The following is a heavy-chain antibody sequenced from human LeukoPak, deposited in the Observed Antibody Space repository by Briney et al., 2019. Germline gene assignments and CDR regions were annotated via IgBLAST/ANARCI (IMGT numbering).Heavy chain of an antibody. J-gene: IGHJ3*02. D-gene: IGHD3-22*01. CDR3: ARYDSSGYFSEGAFDI. Sequence: PSETLSLTCTVSGGSISSGSYYWSWIRQPAGKGLEWIGRIYTSGSTNYNPSLKSRVTISVDTSKNQFSLKLSSVTAADTAVYYCARYDSSGYFSEGAFDIWGQGTMVTVSS. V-gene: IGHV4-61*02. CDR2: IYTSGST. CDR1: GGSISSGSYY.